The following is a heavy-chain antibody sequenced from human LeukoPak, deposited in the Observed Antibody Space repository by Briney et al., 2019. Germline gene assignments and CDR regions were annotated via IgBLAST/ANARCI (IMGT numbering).Heavy chain of an antibody. J-gene: IGHJ5*02. CDR3: ARVEGYPERDNWFDP. CDR2: IYYSGST. V-gene: IGHV4-61*05. D-gene: IGHD2-15*01. Sequence: SETLSLTCTVSGASISSSSYYWAWIRQPPGKGLEWIGYIYYSGSTNYNPSLKSRVTISVDTSKNQFSLKLSSVTAADTAVYYCARVEGYPERDNWFDPWGQGTLVTVSS. CDR1: GASISSSSYY.